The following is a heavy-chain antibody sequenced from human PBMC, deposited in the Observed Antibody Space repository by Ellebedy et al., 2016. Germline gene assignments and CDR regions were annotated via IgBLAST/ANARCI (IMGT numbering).Heavy chain of an antibody. Sequence: ASVKVSCKASGYTFTSYAISWVRQAPGQGLEWMGRIIPILGIANYAQKFQGRVTITADKSTSTAYMELSSLRSEDTAVYYCARGSDDSSGYYSGDYWGQGTLVTVSS. CDR3: ARGSDDSSGYYSGDY. V-gene: IGHV1-69*04. J-gene: IGHJ4*02. D-gene: IGHD3-22*01. CDR1: GYTFTSYA. CDR2: IIPILGIA.